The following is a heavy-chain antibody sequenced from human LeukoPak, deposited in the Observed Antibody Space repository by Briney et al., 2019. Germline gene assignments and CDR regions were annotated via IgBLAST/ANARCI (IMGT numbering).Heavy chain of an antibody. CDR2: IYYSGST. CDR3: AREDGYNFDY. D-gene: IGHD5-24*01. V-gene: IGHV4-59*01. CDR1: GGSISSYY. Sequence: SETLSLTCTVSGGSISSYYWSWIRQPPGKGLEWIGYIYYSGSTNYNPSLKSRVTISVDTSKNQFSPKLSSVTAADTAVYYCAREDGYNFDYWGQGTLVTVSS. J-gene: IGHJ4*02.